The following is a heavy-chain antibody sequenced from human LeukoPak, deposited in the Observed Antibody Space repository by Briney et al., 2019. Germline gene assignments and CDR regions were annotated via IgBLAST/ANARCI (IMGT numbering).Heavy chain of an antibody. V-gene: IGHV3-11*05. CDR1: GFTFSDYY. D-gene: IGHD4-17*01. CDR3: ARGLTTVTSLASY. J-gene: IGHJ4*02. CDR2: ISRSSSDT. Sequence: GGSLRLSCAASGFTFSDYYMSWIRQAPGKGLEWVSYISRSSSDTNYADSVKGRSTISRDNAKNSLYLQMNSLRAEDTAVYYCARGLTTVTSLASYWGQGTLVTVSS.